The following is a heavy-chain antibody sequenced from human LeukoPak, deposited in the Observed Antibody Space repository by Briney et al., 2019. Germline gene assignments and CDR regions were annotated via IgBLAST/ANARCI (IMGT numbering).Heavy chain of an antibody. J-gene: IGHJ4*02. CDR1: GFTFNTYD. V-gene: IGHV3-23*01. Sequence: PGGSLRLSCAASGFTFNTYDMSWVRQAPGKGLEWVSSINGGGGSTFYADSVKGRFTISRDNSKNTLYLQMNSLRAEDTAVYYCAKDSSSPLDYWGQGTLVTVSS. D-gene: IGHD6-6*01. CDR2: INGGGGST. CDR3: AKDSSSPLDY.